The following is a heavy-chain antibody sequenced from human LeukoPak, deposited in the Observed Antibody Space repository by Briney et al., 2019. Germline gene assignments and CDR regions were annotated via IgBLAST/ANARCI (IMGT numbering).Heavy chain of an antibody. D-gene: IGHD1-26*01. J-gene: IGHJ3*02. CDR2: IYHSGSA. CDR1: GGSISSSLYY. Sequence: SETLSLTCSVSGGSISSSLYYWTWIRQPAGKGLEWIGYIYHSGSAYYNPSLKSRVTISVDRSKNQFSLKLSSVTAADTAVYYCARGFGYSGSYCAFDIWGQGTMVTVSS. V-gene: IGHV4-30-2*01. CDR3: ARGFGYSGSYCAFDI.